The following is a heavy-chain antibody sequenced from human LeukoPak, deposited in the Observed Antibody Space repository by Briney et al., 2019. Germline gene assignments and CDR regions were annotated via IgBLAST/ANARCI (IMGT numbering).Heavy chain of an antibody. Sequence: GRSLRLSCAASGFTFSSYAMHWVRQAPGKGLEWVAVISYDGSNKYYADSVKGRFTISRDNSKNTLYLQMNSLRAEDTAVYYCAKEAGYSFASAIDYWGQGTLVTVSS. J-gene: IGHJ4*02. CDR2: ISYDGSNK. D-gene: IGHD3-16*01. CDR3: AKEAGYSFASAIDY. CDR1: GFTFSSYA. V-gene: IGHV3-30-3*02.